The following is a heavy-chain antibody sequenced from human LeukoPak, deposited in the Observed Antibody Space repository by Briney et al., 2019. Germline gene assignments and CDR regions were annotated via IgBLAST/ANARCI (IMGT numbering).Heavy chain of an antibody. CDR2: IYYSGST. CDR3: ARGYAGAIDAFDI. Sequence: PSETLSLTCTVSGGSISSYYWSWIRQPPGKGLEWIGYIYYSGSTNYNPSLKSRVTISVDTSKNQFSLKLSSVTAADTAVYYFARGYAGAIDAFDIWGQGTMVTVSS. D-gene: IGHD7-27*01. CDR1: GGSISSYY. J-gene: IGHJ3*02. V-gene: IGHV4-59*01.